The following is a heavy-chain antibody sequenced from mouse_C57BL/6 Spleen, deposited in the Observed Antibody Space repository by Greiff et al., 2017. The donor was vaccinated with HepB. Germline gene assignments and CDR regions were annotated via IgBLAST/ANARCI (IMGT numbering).Heavy chain of an antibody. CDR2: IYPRSGNT. CDR1: GYTFTSYG. J-gene: IGHJ2*01. CDR3: AKEAYYGSSYYFDY. Sequence: QVQLQQSGAELARPGASVKLSCKASGYTFTSYGISWVKQRTGQGLEWIGEIYPRSGNTYYNEKFKGKATLTADKSSSTAYMELRSLTSEDSAVYFCAKEAYYGSSYYFDYWGQGTTLTVSS. V-gene: IGHV1-81*01. D-gene: IGHD1-1*01.